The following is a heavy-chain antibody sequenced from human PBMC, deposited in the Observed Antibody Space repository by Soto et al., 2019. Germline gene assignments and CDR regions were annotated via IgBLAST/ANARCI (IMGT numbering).Heavy chain of an antibody. CDR3: TTGLYYDFWSGYYDAFDI. Sequence: GGSLRLSCAASGFTFSNAWMSWVRQAPGKGLEWVGRIKSKTDGGTTDYAAPVKGRFTISRDDSKNTLYLQMNSLKTEDTAVYYCTTGLYYDFWSGYYDAFDIWGQGTMVTVSS. D-gene: IGHD3-3*01. CDR1: GFTFSNAW. V-gene: IGHV3-15*01. CDR2: IKSKTDGGTT. J-gene: IGHJ3*02.